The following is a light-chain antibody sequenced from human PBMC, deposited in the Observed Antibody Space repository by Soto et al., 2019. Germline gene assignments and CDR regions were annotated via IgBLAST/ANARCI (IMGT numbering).Light chain of an antibody. Sequence: QSALTQPASVSGSHGQSIAIFCTETSSDVGGYNYVSWYQQHPGKAPKLMIYDVSSRPSGVSNRFSGSKSGNTASLTISGLQAGDEADYYCSSYTSSTTEVFGTGTKVTVL. V-gene: IGLV2-14*03. CDR3: SSYTSSTTEV. CDR1: SSDVGGYNY. CDR2: DVS. J-gene: IGLJ1*01.